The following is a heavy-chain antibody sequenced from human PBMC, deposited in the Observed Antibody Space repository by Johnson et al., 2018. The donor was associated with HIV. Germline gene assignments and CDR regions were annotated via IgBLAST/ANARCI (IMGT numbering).Heavy chain of an antibody. CDR2: IQEDGSQI. D-gene: IGHD5-12*01. CDR3: ARERSRGGYSGYDYGAFDI. CDR1: TFTFRNYW. Sequence: VQLVESGGALVQPGGSLRLSCVASTFTFRNYWMSWVRQAPGKGLEWVGNIQEDGSQIHYMDSVKGRFTISRDNAENSLYLQMTSLRGEDTAVYYCARERSRGGYSGYDYGAFDIWGQGTMVIVSS. J-gene: IGHJ3*02. V-gene: IGHV3-7*01.